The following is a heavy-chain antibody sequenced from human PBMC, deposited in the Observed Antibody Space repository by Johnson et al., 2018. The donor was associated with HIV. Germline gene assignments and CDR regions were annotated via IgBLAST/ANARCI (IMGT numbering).Heavy chain of an antibody. J-gene: IGHJ3*01. CDR1: GFTFSSYA. D-gene: IGHD6-13*01. V-gene: IGHV3-30*04. CDR2: ISYDGSNK. Sequence: VQLVESGGGVVQPGRSLRLSCAASGFTFSSYAMHWVRQAPGKGLEWVAVISYDGSNKFYADSLKGRFTVSRDISEYTLYLQINGLSAEDTAVYYCARDRRVAAITYAFDFWGQGTMVTVSS. CDR3: ARDRRVAAITYAFDF.